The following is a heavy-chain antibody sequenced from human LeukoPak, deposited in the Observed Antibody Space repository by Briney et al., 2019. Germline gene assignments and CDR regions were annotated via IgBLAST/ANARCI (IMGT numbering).Heavy chain of an antibody. V-gene: IGHV1-46*01. D-gene: IGHD3-22*01. J-gene: IGHJ4*02. CDR2: INPSGGST. CDR1: GYTFTSYY. Sequence: ASVKVSCKASGYTFTSYYMHWVRQAPGQGLEWMGIINPSGGSTSYAQKFQGRVTMTRDTFTSTVYMELSSLRSEDTAVYYCARDHADDSSGYFPGYWGQGTLVTVSS. CDR3: ARDHADDSSGYFPGY.